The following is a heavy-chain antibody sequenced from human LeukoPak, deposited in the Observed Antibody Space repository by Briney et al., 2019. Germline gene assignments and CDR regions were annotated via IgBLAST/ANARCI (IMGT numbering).Heavy chain of an antibody. CDR1: GGSISSSSYY. V-gene: IGHV4-39*07. D-gene: IGHD4-11*01. J-gene: IGHJ4*02. Sequence: SETLSLTCTVSGGSISSSSYYWGWIRQPPGKGLGWIGSIYYSGSTYYNPSLKSRVTISVDTSKNQFSLKLSSVTAADTAVYYCARVQSNYDYWGQGTLVTVSS. CDR3: ARVQSNYDY. CDR2: IYYSGST.